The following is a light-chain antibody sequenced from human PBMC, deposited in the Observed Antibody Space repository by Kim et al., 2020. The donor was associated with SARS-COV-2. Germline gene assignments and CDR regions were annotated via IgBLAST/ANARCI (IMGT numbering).Light chain of an antibody. CDR2: YKSDSDK. Sequence: QPVLTQPSSLSASPGASASLTCTLRSGINVDSYRIYWYQQKPGSPPQFLLRYKSDSDKQQGSGVPSRFSGSKDASANAGILLISGLQSEDEADYYCTIWHSSTWAFGGGTQLTVL. CDR1: SGINVDSYR. J-gene: IGLJ3*02. V-gene: IGLV5-45*02. CDR3: TIWHSSTWA.